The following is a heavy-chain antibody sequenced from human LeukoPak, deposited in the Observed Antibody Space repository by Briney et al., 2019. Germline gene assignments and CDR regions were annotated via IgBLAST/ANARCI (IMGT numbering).Heavy chain of an antibody. D-gene: IGHD5-18*01. Sequence: ASVTVSCKASGYTFTTYGITWVRQAPGQGLEWMGYISAYSGNTNYAQKLQGRVTMTTDTSTTTAYMELRSLRSDDTAVYYCARELSADTSVGLLAHWGQGTLVTVSS. J-gene: IGHJ4*02. CDR3: ARELSADTSVGLLAH. V-gene: IGHV1-18*04. CDR1: GYTFTTYG. CDR2: ISAYSGNT.